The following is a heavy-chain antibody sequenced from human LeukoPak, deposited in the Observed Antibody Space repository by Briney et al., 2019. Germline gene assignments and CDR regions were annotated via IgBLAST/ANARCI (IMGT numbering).Heavy chain of an antibody. V-gene: IGHV3-64D*09. CDR1: GFSFSNYA. D-gene: IGHD3-10*01. CDR2: ISSNGGST. CDR3: VKDIHYYGSGNYYNGYFDY. J-gene: IGHJ4*02. Sequence: GGSLRLSCSASGFSFSNYAMHWVRQAPGKGLEYVSAISSNGGSTYYADSVKGRFAISRDNSKNTLYLQVSSLRAEDTAVYYCVKDIHYYGSGNYYNGYFDYWGQGTLVTVSS.